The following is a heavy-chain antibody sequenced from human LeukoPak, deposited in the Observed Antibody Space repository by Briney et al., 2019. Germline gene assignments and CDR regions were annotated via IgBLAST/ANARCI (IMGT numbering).Heavy chain of an antibody. CDR1: GFTFSTSW. CDR2: INQDGREK. CDR3: SSGDVVDH. V-gene: IGHV3-7*01. Sequence: TGGSLRLSCVDSGFTFSTSWMTWVRQAPGEGVEWVANINQDGREKYYAGSVRGRFIISRDNAQNSLYLQMNSLRVDDTALYYCSSGDVVDHWGQGTRVTVSS. D-gene: IGHD2-21*01. J-gene: IGHJ4*02.